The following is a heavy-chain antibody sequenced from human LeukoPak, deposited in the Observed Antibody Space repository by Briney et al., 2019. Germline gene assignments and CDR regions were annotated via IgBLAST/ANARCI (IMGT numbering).Heavy chain of an antibody. CDR1: GGSISSYY. V-gene: IGHV4-59*01. D-gene: IGHD5-18*01. J-gene: IGHJ4*02. CDR2: IYYSGNT. CDR3: ARDRSGGYSYGFFDY. Sequence: SETLSLTCTVSGGSISSYYWSWIRQPPGKGLEWIGYIYYSGNTNYNPSLKSRITISVATSKNQFSLRLSSVTAADTAVYYCARDRSGGYSYGFFDYWGQGTLVTVSS.